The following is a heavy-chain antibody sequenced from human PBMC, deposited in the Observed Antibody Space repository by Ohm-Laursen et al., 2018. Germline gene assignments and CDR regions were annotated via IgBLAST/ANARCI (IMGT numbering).Heavy chain of an antibody. D-gene: IGHD3-22*01. CDR3: ARSVSNSGYFRHDAFDL. CDR1: GFTLSSYS. V-gene: IGHV3-48*01. J-gene: IGHJ3*01. Sequence: SLRLSCAASGFTLSSYSMNWIRQAPGKGLEWLSYINSVSSHRYEGDSARGRFTMSRDNAENSVDLQLTSLRVEDTAVYYCARSVSNSGYFRHDAFDLWGQGTMLIVSS. CDR2: INSVSSHR.